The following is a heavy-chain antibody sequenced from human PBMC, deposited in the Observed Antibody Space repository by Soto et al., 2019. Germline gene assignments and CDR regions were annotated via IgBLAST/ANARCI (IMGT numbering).Heavy chain of an antibody. Sequence: EVQLVESGGGLVKPGGSLRLSCAASGFTFSSYSMNWVRQAPGQGLEWVSSISSSSSYIYYADSVKGRFTISRDNAKNSLYLQMNSLRAEDTAVYYCARPPVRGVRWGMDVWGQGTTVTVSS. D-gene: IGHD3-10*01. CDR2: ISSSSSYI. CDR1: GFTFSSYS. V-gene: IGHV3-21*01. CDR3: ARPPVRGVRWGMDV. J-gene: IGHJ6*02.